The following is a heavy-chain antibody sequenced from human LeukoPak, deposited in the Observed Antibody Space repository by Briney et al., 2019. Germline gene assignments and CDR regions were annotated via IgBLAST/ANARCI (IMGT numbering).Heavy chain of an antibody. CDR2: ISGSGGST. D-gene: IGHD2-8*01. CDR1: GFTFSSYG. J-gene: IGHJ4*02. Sequence: PGGSLRLSCAASGFTFSSYGMSWVRQAPGKGLEWVSAISGSGGSTYYADSVKGRFTISRDNSKNTLYLQMNSLGAEDTAVYYCTRVGQSYSTSGQALDHWGQGTLVTVSS. CDR3: TRVGQSYSTSGQALDH. V-gene: IGHV3-23*01.